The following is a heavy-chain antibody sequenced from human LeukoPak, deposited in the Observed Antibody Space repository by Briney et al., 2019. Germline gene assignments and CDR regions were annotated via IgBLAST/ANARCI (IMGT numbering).Heavy chain of an antibody. D-gene: IGHD2-2*01. V-gene: IGHV1-46*01. CDR3: ARDLGYCSSTSCSNEGNWFDP. Sequence: ASVKVSRKASGYTFTSYYMHWVRQAPGQGLEWMGIINPSGGSTSYAQKFQGRVTMTRDMSTSTVYMELSSLRSEDTAVYYCARDLGYCSSTSCSNEGNWFDPWGQGTLVTVSS. CDR1: GYTFTSYY. CDR2: INPSGGST. J-gene: IGHJ5*02.